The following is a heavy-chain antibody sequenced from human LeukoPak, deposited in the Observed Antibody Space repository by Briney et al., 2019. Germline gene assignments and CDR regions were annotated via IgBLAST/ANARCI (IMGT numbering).Heavy chain of an antibody. CDR3: ARDFSYSSGWLFDY. V-gene: IGHV1-2*02. D-gene: IGHD6-19*01. CDR2: INPNSGGT. J-gene: IGHJ4*02. CDR1: GYTFTGYY. Sequence: ASVKVSCKASGYTFTGYYMHWVRQAPGQGLEWMGWINPNSGGTNYAQKFQGRVTMTRDTSISTAYMELSRLRSDDTAVYYCARDFSYSSGWLFDYWGQGTLVTVSS.